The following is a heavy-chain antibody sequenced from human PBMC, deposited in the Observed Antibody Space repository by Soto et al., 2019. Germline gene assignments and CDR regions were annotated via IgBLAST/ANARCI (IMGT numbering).Heavy chain of an antibody. J-gene: IGHJ4*02. CDR2: ISSSSSTI. CDR1: GFTFSTYT. Sequence: EVQLVESGGGLVQPGGSLRLSCAASGFTFSTYTMNWVRQAPGKGLEWVSYISSSSSTIYYADSVKGRFTISRDNAKNSLYLQMNSLRDEDTAVYYCARGDDSSGWYNYFDYWGQGTLFTVSS. CDR3: ARGDDSSGWYNYFDY. V-gene: IGHV3-48*02. D-gene: IGHD6-19*01.